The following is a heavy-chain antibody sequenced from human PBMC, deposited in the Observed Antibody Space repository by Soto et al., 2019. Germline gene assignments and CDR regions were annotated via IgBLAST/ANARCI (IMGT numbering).Heavy chain of an antibody. CDR1: GGTFSSYT. CDR3: ARGADILTGYPNS. J-gene: IGHJ4*02. V-gene: IGHV1-69*02. D-gene: IGHD3-9*01. CDR2: IIPILGIA. Sequence: ASVKVSCKASGGTFSSYTISWVRQAPGQGLEWMGRIIPILGIANYAQKFQGRVTITADKSTSTAYMELSSLRSEDTAVYYCARGADILTGYPNSWGQGTLVTVSS.